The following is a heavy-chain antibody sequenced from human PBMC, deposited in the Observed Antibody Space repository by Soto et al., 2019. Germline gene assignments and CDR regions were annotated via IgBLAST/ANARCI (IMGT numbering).Heavy chain of an antibody. CDR1: GFIFSNYV. CDR2: ISGNGRAT. V-gene: IGHV3-23*01. Sequence: SLRLSCAGSGFIFSNYVLNWVRQAPGRGLEWVSSISGNGRATYYADSVKGRFTISRDNSKNTLYLQMNSLKAEDTAVYYCAKDPHYYDSSGYYNYFDYWGQGTLVTVSS. D-gene: IGHD3-22*01. J-gene: IGHJ4*02. CDR3: AKDPHYYDSSGYYNYFDY.